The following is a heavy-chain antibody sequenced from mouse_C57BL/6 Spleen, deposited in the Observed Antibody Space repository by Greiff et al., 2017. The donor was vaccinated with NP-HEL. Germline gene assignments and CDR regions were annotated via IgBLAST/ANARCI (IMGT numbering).Heavy chain of an antibody. CDR2: ISSGSSTI. V-gene: IGHV5-17*01. CDR1: GFTFSNYG. CDR3: ARGGLRRGYYFDY. Sequence: EVQVVESGGGLVKPGGSLKLSCAASGFTFSNYGMHWVRQAPEKGLEWVAYISSGSSTIYYADTVKGRFTISRDNAKNTLFLQMTSLRSEDTAMYYCARGGLRRGYYFDYWGQGTTLTVSS. J-gene: IGHJ2*01. D-gene: IGHD2-4*01.